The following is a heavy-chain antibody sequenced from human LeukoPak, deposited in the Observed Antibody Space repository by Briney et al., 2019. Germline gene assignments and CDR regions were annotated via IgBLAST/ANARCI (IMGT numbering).Heavy chain of an antibody. CDR1: GYTFTDYY. J-gene: IGHJ1*01. CDR3: AKGTVVLDQ. V-gene: IGHV1-69-2*01. D-gene: IGHD2-2*01. CDR2: VDAEDAET. Sequence: ASVKVSCKASGYTFTDYYIHWVQQAPGKGLEWMGRVDAEDAETIYAEKFQGRVTITADTSTDTAYMELSRLRSDDTAVYYCAKGTVVLDQWGQGTLVTVSS.